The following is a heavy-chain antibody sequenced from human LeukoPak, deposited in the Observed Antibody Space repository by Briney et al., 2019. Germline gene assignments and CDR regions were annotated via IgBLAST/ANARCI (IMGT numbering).Heavy chain of an antibody. CDR1: GFTFSTYG. D-gene: IGHD2-15*01. CDR2: ISGSGGRT. CDR3: AKNGDRGAYCSGGTCYPYYYYYMDV. J-gene: IGHJ6*03. Sequence: LTGGSLRLSCAASGFTFSTYGMSWVRQAPGKGLEWVSAISGSGGRTYYADSVKGRFTISRDNSKNTLYMQMFSLRAEDTAVYYCAKNGDRGAYCSGGTCYPYYYYYMDVWGKGTTVTIPS. V-gene: IGHV3-23*01.